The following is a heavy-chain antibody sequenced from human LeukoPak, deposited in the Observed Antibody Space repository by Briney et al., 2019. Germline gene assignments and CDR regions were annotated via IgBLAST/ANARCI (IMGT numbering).Heavy chain of an antibody. D-gene: IGHD3-9*01. CDR1: GYTFTSYG. V-gene: IGHV1-2*06. Sequence: ASVKVSCKASGYTFTSYGISWVRQAPGQGLEWMGRINPNSGGTNYAQKFQGRVTMTRDTSISTAYMELSRLRSDDTAVYYCARVVVLRYFDWSPEFDYWGQGTLVTVSS. J-gene: IGHJ4*02. CDR2: INPNSGGT. CDR3: ARVVVLRYFDWSPEFDY.